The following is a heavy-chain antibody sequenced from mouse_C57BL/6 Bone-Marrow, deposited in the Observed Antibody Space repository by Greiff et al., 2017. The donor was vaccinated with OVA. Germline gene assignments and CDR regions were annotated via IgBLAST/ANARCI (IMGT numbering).Heavy chain of an antibody. V-gene: IGHV5-4*01. CDR1: GFTFSSYA. CDR3: ARGGVWSYWYFDV. D-gene: IGHD2-10*02. J-gene: IGHJ1*03. Sequence: EVQRVESGGGLVKPGGSLKLSCAASGFTFSSYAMSWVRQTPEKRLEWVATISDGGSYTYYPDNVKGRFTISRDNAKNNLYLQMSHLKSEDTATDDCARGGVWSYWYFDVWGTGTTVTVSA. CDR2: ISDGGSYT.